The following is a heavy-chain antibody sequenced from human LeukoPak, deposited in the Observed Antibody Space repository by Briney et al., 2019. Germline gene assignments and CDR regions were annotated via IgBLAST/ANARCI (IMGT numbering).Heavy chain of an antibody. V-gene: IGHV4-34*01. CDR1: GGSFSGYY. D-gene: IGHD2-2*01. Sequence: SETLSLTCAVYGGSFSGYYWSWIRQPPGKGLEWIGEINHSGCTNYNPSLKSRVTISVDTSKNQFSLKLCSVTAADTAVYYCVGYCSSTSCYAALSMDVWGQGTTVTVSS. CDR3: VGYCSSTSCYAALSMDV. J-gene: IGHJ6*02. CDR2: INHSGCT.